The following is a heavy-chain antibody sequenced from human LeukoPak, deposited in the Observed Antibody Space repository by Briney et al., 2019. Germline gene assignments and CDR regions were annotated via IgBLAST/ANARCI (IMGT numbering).Heavy chain of an antibody. CDR1: GVSFSSCA. Sequence: GGSLRLSCAASGVSFSSCAMSWVRQAPGKGLEWVSAISGSGGSTYYADSVKGRFTISRDNSKNTLYLQMNSLRAEDTAVYYCAKVTRQWLGTGKNYWGQGTLVTVSS. CDR2: ISGSGGST. J-gene: IGHJ4*02. V-gene: IGHV3-23*01. CDR3: AKVTRQWLGTGKNY. D-gene: IGHD6-19*01.